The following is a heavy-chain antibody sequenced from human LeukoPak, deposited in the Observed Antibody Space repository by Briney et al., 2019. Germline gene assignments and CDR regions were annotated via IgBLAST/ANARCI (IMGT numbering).Heavy chain of an antibody. J-gene: IGHJ6*02. V-gene: IGHV4-59*12. Sequence: SETLSLTCTVSGGSISSYYWSWIRQPPGKGLEWIGYIYYSGSTNYNPSLKSRVSISVDTSKNQFSLKLSSVTAADTAVYYCARDRLEDFWSGYQIYYYGMDVWGQGTTVTVSS. CDR1: GGSISSYY. CDR3: ARDRLEDFWSGYQIYYYGMDV. D-gene: IGHD3-3*01. CDR2: IYYSGST.